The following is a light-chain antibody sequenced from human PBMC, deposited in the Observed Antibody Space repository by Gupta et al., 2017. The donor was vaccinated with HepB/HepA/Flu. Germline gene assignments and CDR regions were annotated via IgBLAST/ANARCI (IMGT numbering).Light chain of an antibody. CDR2: LGS. CDR1: QSLVHSNGYNY. CDR3: MQALHSPRT. Sequence: DIVMTQFPLSLPVTPGEPASISCRSSQSLVHSNGYNYLDWYLQKPGQSPQLLTYLGSNRACGVPDRFSGSGSGAYFTLKISRVEADDVGVYYCMQALHSPRTFGQGTKLEIK. J-gene: IGKJ2*02. V-gene: IGKV2-28*01.